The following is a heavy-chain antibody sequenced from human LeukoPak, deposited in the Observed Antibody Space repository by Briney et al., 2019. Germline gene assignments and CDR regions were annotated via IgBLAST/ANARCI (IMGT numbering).Heavy chain of an antibody. CDR2: ISGSGGTT. CDR1: GFTFSSYA. V-gene: IGHV3-23*01. Sequence: PGGSLRLSCVASGFTFSSYAMRWVRQAPGKGLEWVSVISGSGGTTDYADSVKGRFTISRDNSKNTLYVQMNSLRAEDTAVYYCVKDRCTGGSCCNFDFWGQGTLVTVSS. D-gene: IGHD2-15*01. CDR3: VKDRCTGGSCCNFDF. J-gene: IGHJ4*02.